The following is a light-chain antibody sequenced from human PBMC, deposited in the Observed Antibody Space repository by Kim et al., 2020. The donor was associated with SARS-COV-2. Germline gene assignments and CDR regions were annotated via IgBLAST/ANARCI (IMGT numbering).Light chain of an antibody. V-gene: IGKV1D-16*01. J-gene: IGKJ3*01. CDR3: QQYNTYPFT. CDR2: AAS. Sequence: DIQLTQSPSSLSASVGDRVTITCRASQPVSSWLAWYQQRPEKAPKSLIYAASSLHTGVPSRFSGRGSGTDFTLTISDLQPEDFATYYCQQYNTYPFTFGPRTKVDIK. CDR1: QPVSSW.